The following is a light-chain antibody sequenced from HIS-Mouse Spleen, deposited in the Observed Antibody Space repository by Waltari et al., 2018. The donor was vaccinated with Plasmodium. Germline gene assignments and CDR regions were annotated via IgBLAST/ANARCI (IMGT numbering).Light chain of an antibody. CDR3: QQRSNWPRT. V-gene: IGKV3-11*01. J-gene: IGKJ2*01. CDR2: DAS. CDR1: QTVSSY. Sequence: IVLTQSPATLSLSPGESATLSCRASQTVSSYLAWYQQKPGQAPRLLIDDASNRATGIPARFSGSGSGTDFTLTISSLEPEDFAVYYCQQRSNWPRTFGQGTKLEIK.